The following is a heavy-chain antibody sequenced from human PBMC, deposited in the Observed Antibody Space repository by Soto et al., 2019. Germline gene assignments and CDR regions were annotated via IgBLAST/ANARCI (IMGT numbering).Heavy chain of an antibody. CDR3: ARGAGVEMATMDYFDY. CDR1: GFTFSTYD. Sequence: SCAASGFTFSTYDMHWVRQAPGKGLEWVAVIWYDGSNKYYADSVKGRFTISRDNSKNTLYLQMNSLRAEDTAVYYCARGAGVEMATMDYFDYWGQGTLVTVSS. V-gene: IGHV3-33*01. D-gene: IGHD5-12*01. J-gene: IGHJ4*02. CDR2: IWYDGSNK.